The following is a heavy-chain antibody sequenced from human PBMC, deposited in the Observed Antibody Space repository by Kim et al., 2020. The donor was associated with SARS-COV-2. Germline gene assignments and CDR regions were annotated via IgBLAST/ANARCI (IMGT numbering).Heavy chain of an antibody. V-gene: IGHV4-31*03. D-gene: IGHD3-22*01. CDR1: GGSISSGGYY. Sequence: SETLSLTCTVSGGSISSGGYYWSWIRQHPGKGLEWIGYIYYSGSTYYNPSLKSRVTISVDTSKNQFSLKLSSVTAADTAVYYCASDYYDSSGREGYFDYWGQGTLVTVSS. CDR3: ASDYYDSSGREGYFDY. CDR2: IYYSGST. J-gene: IGHJ4*02.